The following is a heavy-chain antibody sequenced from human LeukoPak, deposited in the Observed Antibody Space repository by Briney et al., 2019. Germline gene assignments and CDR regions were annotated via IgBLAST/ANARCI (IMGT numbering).Heavy chain of an antibody. V-gene: IGHV3-33*01. D-gene: IGHD7-27*01. Sequence: PGRSLRLSCAASGFSFSNYGMHWVRQAPGKGLEWVAVIYYDGNNKYYADSVKGRFTISRDNSKNALYLQMNSLRAEDTPVYYCAREILGAYDAFDVWGQGTMVTVSS. CDR2: IYYDGNNK. CDR1: GFSFSNYG. J-gene: IGHJ3*01. CDR3: AREILGAYDAFDV.